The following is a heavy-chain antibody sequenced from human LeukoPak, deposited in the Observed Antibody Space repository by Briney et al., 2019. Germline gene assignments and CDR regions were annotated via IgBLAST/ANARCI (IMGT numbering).Heavy chain of an antibody. D-gene: IGHD3-22*01. CDR1: GYTFTSYY. CDR2: INPSGGST. CDR3: AREVTRWYYDSSGYYDY. Sequence: ASVKVSCKASGYTFTSYYMHWVRQAPGQGLEWMGIINPSGGSTGYAQKFQGRVTMTRDMSTSTVYMELSSLRSEDTAVYYCAREVTRWYYDSSGYYDYWGQGTLVTVSS. J-gene: IGHJ4*02. V-gene: IGHV1-46*01.